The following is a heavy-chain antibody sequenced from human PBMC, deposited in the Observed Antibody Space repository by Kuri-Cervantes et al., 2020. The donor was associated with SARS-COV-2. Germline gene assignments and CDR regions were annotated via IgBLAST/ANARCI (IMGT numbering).Heavy chain of an antibody. CDR3: ARVRTIFGVVITPYYFDY. V-gene: IGHV4-4*07. CDR1: GGSISSYY. Sequence: ESLKISCTVSGGSISSYYWSWIRQPAGKGLEWIGRIYTSGSTNYNPSLKSRVTISVDTSKNQFSLKLSSVTAADTAVYYCARVRTIFGVVITPYYFDYWGRGTLVTGSS. CDR2: IYTSGST. D-gene: IGHD3-3*01. J-gene: IGHJ4*02.